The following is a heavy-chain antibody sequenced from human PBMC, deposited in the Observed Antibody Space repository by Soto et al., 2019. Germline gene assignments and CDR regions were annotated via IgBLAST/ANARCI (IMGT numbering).Heavy chain of an antibody. CDR3: ARNLLDYYSYGMYV. J-gene: IGHJ6*02. D-gene: IGHD2-21*01. CDR2: IYPGDSGSET. Sequence: GESLKISWMCSGYSFTSYWVAWVRQMPGKGLEWMGIIYPGDSGSETTYSPSFRGQVIMSADRSLRIAYLQWSSLKASDTAMYYCARNLLDYYSYGMYVFCQGTAVTVS. V-gene: IGHV5-51*01. CDR1: GYSFTSYW.